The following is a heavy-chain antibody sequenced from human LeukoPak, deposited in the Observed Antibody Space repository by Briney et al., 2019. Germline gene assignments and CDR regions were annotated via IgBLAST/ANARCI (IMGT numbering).Heavy chain of an antibody. Sequence: ASVKVSCKASGYTFTSCDFNWMRQATGQGLELMGWMNTNSGNTGYAQKFQGRVTMTRNTSISTTYMELSSLRSEHPAVYYCAIGPRMDSARPRLDYWGQGTLVTVSS. CDR1: GYTFTSCD. V-gene: IGHV1-8*01. CDR3: AIGPRMDSARPRLDY. J-gene: IGHJ4*02. D-gene: IGHD2-2*03. CDR2: MNTNSGNT.